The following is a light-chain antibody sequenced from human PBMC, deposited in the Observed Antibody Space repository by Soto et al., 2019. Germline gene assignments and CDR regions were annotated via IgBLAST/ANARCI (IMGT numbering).Light chain of an antibody. CDR2: RNN. CDR1: SSNIGSNY. J-gene: IGLJ3*02. CDR3: AAWDDSLSGL. Sequence: QSVLTQPPSASGTPGQRVTISCSGSSSNIGSNYVYWYQKLPGTAPKLLIYRNNQRPSGVPDRFSGSKSGTSASLAIGGLRSEDEAEYYCAAWDDSLSGLFGGGTKLTVL. V-gene: IGLV1-47*01.